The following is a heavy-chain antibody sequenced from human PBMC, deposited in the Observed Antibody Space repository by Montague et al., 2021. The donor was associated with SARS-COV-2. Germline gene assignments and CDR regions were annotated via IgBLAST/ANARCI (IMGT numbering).Heavy chain of an antibody. CDR3: AHPRAYCSDTTCYRDWSFDR. Sequence: PALVKPTQTLTLTCTFSGSSLKTSGEGVGWIRQSPGKAPEWLALIYWSDDKNYSPSLKSRLTISKDTSKNQVVLSMTNMGPVDTATYYCAHPRAYCSDTTCYRDWSFDRWGRGTLVTVSS. J-gene: IGHJ2*01. D-gene: IGHD2-2*01. CDR1: GSSLKTSGEG. CDR2: IYWSDDK. V-gene: IGHV2-5*01.